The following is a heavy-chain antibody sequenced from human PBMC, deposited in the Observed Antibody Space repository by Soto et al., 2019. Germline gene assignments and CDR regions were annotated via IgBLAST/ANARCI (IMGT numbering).Heavy chain of an antibody. CDR3: ARSGPDDYDFWSGYYDYYYYGMDV. D-gene: IGHD3-3*01. CDR1: GFTFSSYG. J-gene: IGHJ6*02. Sequence: GGSLRLSCAASGFTFSSYGMHWVRQAPGKGLEWVAVIWYDGSNKYYADSVKGRSTISRDNSKNTLYLQMNSLRAEDTAVYYCARSGPDDYDFWSGYYDYYYYGMDVWGQGTTVTVSS. V-gene: IGHV3-33*01. CDR2: IWYDGSNK.